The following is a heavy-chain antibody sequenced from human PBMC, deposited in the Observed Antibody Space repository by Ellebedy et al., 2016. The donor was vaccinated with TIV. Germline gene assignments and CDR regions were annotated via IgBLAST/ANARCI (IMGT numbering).Heavy chain of an antibody. Sequence: SETLSLTXTVSGGSITTSSYYWGWIRQPPNKGLEWIGSIYYSGGTYYNPSLSSRVAMSIDKSKNQFSLKVVSVTAADTAVYYCAREGRFATYWFDPWGQGTLVTVSS. J-gene: IGHJ5*02. CDR2: IYYSGGT. D-gene: IGHD3-10*01. V-gene: IGHV4-39*02. CDR1: GGSITTSSYY. CDR3: AREGRFATYWFDP.